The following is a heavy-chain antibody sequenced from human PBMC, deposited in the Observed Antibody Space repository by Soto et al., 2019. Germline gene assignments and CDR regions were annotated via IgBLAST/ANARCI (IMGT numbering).Heavy chain of an antibody. V-gene: IGHV4-39*01. Sequence: QLQLQESGPGLVKASETLSLTCTVSGGSITRNNHFWGWIRQSPGKGLEWIGSIQYGGTTNYNPSLNSRVIMSAETSKNQFSLMMNSVTAADTAVYYCARLGSSGWYQGSYFDYWRQGTLVTVSS. D-gene: IGHD6-19*01. CDR1: GGSITRNNHF. CDR3: ARLGSSGWYQGSYFDY. CDR2: IQYGGTT. J-gene: IGHJ4*02.